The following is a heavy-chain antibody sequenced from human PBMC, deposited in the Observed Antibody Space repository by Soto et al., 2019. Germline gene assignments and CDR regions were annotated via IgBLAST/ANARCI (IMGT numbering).Heavy chain of an antibody. CDR3: ARFYISSFGCSSCPEWFDP. D-gene: IGHD6-13*01. CDR2: IYYTGST. V-gene: IGHV4-31*03. Sequence: SETMPLTCSVSGGCQNIANYLWTWIRQKPAKGLERIGYIYYTGSTFYNPTLKSRLSISVDSSKSQLSLNLNSVTAADTAIYYCARFYISSFGCSSCPEWFDPRGQGILDTVSS. J-gene: IGHJ5*02. CDR1: GGCQNIANYL.